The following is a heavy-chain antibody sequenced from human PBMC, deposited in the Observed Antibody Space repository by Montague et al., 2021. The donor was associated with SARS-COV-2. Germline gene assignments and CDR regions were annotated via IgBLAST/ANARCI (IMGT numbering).Heavy chain of an antibody. Sequence: PALVKPTQTLTLTCTFSVFSLSTSGMCVSWIRQPPGKALEWLALIDWDDDKYYSTSLKTRLTISKDTSKNQVVLTMTNMDPVDTATYYCARIRVEMATILGRYYYFCGMDVWGQGTTVTVSS. CDR3: ARIRVEMATILGRYYYFCGMDV. CDR1: VFSLSTSGMC. J-gene: IGHJ6*02. V-gene: IGHV2-70*01. D-gene: IGHD5-24*01. CDR2: IDWDDDK.